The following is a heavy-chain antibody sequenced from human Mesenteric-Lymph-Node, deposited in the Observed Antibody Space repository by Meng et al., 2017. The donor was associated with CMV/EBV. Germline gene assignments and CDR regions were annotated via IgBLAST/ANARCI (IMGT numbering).Heavy chain of an antibody. CDR2: INSDGSST. CDR1: GFTFSTYW. CDR3: ARASQTDAFDI. J-gene: IGHJ3*02. Sequence: GESLKISCAASGFTFSTYWMHWVRQAPGKGLVWVSRINSDGSSTNYADSVKGRFTISRDNSKNTLYLQMNSLRAEDTAVYYCARASQTDAFDIWGQGTMVTVSS. V-gene: IGHV3-74*01.